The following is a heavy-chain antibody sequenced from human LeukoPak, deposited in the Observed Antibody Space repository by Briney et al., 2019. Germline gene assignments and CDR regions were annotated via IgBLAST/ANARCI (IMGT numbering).Heavy chain of an antibody. Sequence: GGSLRLSCAASGFTVSGTYMSWVRQAPGKGLEWVSYISITGGTIYYADSVKGRFTISRDNAKNSLFLQMNSLRVEDTAVYFCARESMYTFTIWGQGTMVTVSS. CDR1: GFTVSGTY. J-gene: IGHJ3*02. V-gene: IGHV3-11*01. D-gene: IGHD2/OR15-2a*01. CDR3: ARESMYTFTI. CDR2: ISITGGTI.